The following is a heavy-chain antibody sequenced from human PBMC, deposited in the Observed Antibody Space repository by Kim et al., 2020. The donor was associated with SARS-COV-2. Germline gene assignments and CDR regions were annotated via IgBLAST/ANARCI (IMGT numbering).Heavy chain of an antibody. J-gene: IGHJ6*02. CDR3: ARGATENEISEYYYYGMDV. V-gene: IGHV3-30*04. Sequence: GGSLRLSCAASGFTFSSYAMHWVRQAPGKGLEWVAVISYDGSNKYYADSVKGRFTISRDNSKNTLYLQMNSLRAEDTAVYYYARGATENEISEYYYYGMDVWGQGTTVTVSS. CDR1: GFTFSSYA. D-gene: IGHD4-4*01. CDR2: ISYDGSNK.